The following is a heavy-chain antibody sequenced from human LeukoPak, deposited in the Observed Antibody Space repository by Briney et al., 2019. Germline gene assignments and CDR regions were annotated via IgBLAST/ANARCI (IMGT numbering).Heavy chain of an antibody. CDR3: AGWFGEFGTYYFDY. CDR2: ISGSGGST. J-gene: IGHJ4*02. CDR1: GFTFSSYA. V-gene: IGHV3-23*01. Sequence: GGSLRLSCAASGFTFSSYAMSWVRQAPGKGLEWVSAISGSGGSTYYADSVKGRFTISRDNSKNTLYLQMNSLRAEDTAVYYCAGWFGEFGTYYFDYWGQGTLVTVSS. D-gene: IGHD3-10*01.